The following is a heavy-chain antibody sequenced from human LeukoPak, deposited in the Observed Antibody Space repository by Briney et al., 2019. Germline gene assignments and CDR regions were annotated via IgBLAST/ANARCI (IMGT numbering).Heavy chain of an antibody. CDR1: GGSISGYY. Sequence: SETLSLTCTVSGGSISGYYWSWIRQPAGKGLEWIGHMDTSGHTNYNSSLMSRVIMSVDTSKNQFSLRLTSVPAADTAVYYCARHRSHSVAQFGRSYWFDPWGQGTLVTVSS. D-gene: IGHD2-15*01. J-gene: IGHJ5*02. CDR2: MDTSGHT. CDR3: ARHRSHSVAQFGRSYWFDP. V-gene: IGHV4-4*07.